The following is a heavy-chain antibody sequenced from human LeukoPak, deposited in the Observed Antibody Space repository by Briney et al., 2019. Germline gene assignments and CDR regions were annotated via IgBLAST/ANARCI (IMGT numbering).Heavy chain of an antibody. Sequence: SVKVSCKASGGTFSSYTISWVRQAPGQGLEWMGRIIPILGIANYAQKFQGRVTITADKSTSTAYMELSSLRSEDTAVYYCARKRGYSYGYNWFDPWGQGTLVTVSS. D-gene: IGHD5-18*01. V-gene: IGHV1-69*02. J-gene: IGHJ5*02. CDR1: GGTFSSYT. CDR2: IIPILGIA. CDR3: ARKRGYSYGYNWFDP.